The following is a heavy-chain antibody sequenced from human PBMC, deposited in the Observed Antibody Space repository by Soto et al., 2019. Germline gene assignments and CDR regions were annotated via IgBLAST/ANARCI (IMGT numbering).Heavy chain of an antibody. CDR1: GETFSSQG. V-gene: IGHV1-69*01. J-gene: IGHJ5*02. CDR2: LSPLFGKA. Sequence: QVHLVQSGSDVKRPGSSVRLSCKGSGETFSSQGTAWVRQGPGQGFDWMGGLSPLFGKAKYEQKFQGRLTISADASINTSYMDLSSLRSEDTALYYCATFKLYTWEFRAWGQGALISVSS. CDR3: ATFKLYTWEFRA. D-gene: IGHD1-26*01.